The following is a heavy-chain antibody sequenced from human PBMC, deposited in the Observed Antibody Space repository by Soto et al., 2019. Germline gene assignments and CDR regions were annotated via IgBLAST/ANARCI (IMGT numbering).Heavy chain of an antibody. J-gene: IGHJ3*02. CDR3: ARDYYDSSGYRHDAFDI. V-gene: IGHV1-18*01. D-gene: IGHD3-22*01. CDR2: ISAYNGNT. Sequence: ASVKVSCKASGYTFTSSGISWVRQAPGQGLEWMGWISAYNGNTNYAQKLQGRVTMTTDTSTSTAYMELRSLRSDDTAVYYCARDYYDSSGYRHDAFDIWGQGTMVTVSS. CDR1: GYTFTSSG.